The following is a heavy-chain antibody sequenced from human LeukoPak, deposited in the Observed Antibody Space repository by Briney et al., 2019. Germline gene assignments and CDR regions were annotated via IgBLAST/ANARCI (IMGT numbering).Heavy chain of an antibody. Sequence: GGSLRLSCAASGFTFSSYAMHWVRQAPGKGLEWVAVISCDGSNKYYADSVKGRFTISRDNSKNTLYLQMNSLRAEDTAVYYCARDLEGPYDAFDIWGQGTMVTVSS. CDR2: ISCDGSNK. J-gene: IGHJ3*02. CDR1: GFTFSSYA. CDR3: ARDLEGPYDAFDI. V-gene: IGHV3-30-3*01.